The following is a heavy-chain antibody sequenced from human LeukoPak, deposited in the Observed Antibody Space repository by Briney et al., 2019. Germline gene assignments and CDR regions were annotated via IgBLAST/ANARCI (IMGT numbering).Heavy chain of an antibody. D-gene: IGHD2-2*01. CDR3: AREEYAFNSYMDF. CDR1: GASVTSTGYC. V-gene: IGHV4-39*06. Sequence: SETLSLTCTVSGASVTSTGYCWTWLRQAPGQGLEWIGSIYDNGNTYYNPALGSRVTLSLETSNNQIALKLNSLTAADSAVYFCAREEYAFNSYMDFWGKGTTVSVS. CDR2: IYDNGNT. J-gene: IGHJ6*03.